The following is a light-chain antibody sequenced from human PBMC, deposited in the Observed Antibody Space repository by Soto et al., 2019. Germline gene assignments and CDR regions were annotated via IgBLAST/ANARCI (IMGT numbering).Light chain of an antibody. CDR1: SSNIGAGYD. CDR2: GNS. J-gene: IGLJ2*01. V-gene: IGLV1-40*01. Sequence: QSVLTLPPSVSGAPGQRVTISCTGSSSNIGAGYDVHWYQQLPGTAPKLLIYGNSNRPSEVPDRFSGSKSGTSASLAITGLQAEDEADYYCQSYDSSLSGVVFGGGTKLTVL. CDR3: QSYDSSLSGVV.